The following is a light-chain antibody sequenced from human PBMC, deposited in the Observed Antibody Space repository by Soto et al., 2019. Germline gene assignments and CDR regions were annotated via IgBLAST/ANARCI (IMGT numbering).Light chain of an antibody. CDR2: GNS. V-gene: IGLV1-40*01. J-gene: IGLJ3*02. CDR3: QSYDSSLSGSV. CDR1: SSNIGAGYD. Sequence: QPVLTQPPSVSGAPGQRVTISCTGSSSNIGAGYDVHGYQQLPGTPPKLLIYGNSNRPSGVPDRFSGSKSGTSASLAITGLQAEDEADYYCQSYDSSLSGSVFGGGTKVTVL.